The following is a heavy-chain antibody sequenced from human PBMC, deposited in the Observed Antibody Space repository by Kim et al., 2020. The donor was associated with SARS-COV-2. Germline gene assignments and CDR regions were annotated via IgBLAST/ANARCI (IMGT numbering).Heavy chain of an antibody. J-gene: IGHJ4*02. CDR1: GFTFGDYA. D-gene: IGHD1-26*01. CDR2: ISWNSGSI. V-gene: IGHV3-9*01. CDR3: AKEGVGATHFDY. Sequence: GGSLRRSCAASGFTFGDYAMHWVRQAPGKGLEWVSGISWNSGSIDYADSVKGRFTISRDNAKNSLYLQMNSLRAEDTALYYCAKEGVGATHFDYWGQGTLVTVSS.